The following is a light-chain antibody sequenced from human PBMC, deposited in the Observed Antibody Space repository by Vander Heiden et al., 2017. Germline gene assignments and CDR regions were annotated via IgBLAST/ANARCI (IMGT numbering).Light chain of an antibody. J-gene: IGKJ1*01. CDR2: DAS. CDR3: QQLGT. CDR1: QSVSSY. Sequence: EIVLTQSPATLSLSPGERATLSCRASQSVSSYLAWYQQKPGQAPRLLIYDASNRATGIQDRFSGSGSGTDFTLTISSLEPEDFAVDYCQQLGTFGQGTKVEIK. V-gene: IGKV3-11*01.